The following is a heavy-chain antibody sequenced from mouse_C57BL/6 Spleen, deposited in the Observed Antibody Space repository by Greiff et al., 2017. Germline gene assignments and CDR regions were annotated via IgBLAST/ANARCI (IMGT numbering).Heavy chain of an antibody. J-gene: IGHJ2*01. Sequence: QVQLKESGPELVKPGASVKISCKASGYAFSSSWMNWVKQRPGKGLEGIGRIYPGDGDTNYNGKFKGKATLTADKSSSTASMQLRSLTSEDSAVYVCARSGRYGSSFLDYWGQGTTLTVSS. CDR1: GYAFSSSW. CDR3: ARSGRYGSSFLDY. D-gene: IGHD1-1*01. CDR2: IYPGDGDT. V-gene: IGHV1-82*01.